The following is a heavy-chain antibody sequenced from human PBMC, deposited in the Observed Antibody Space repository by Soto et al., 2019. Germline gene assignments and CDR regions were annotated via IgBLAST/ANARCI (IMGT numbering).Heavy chain of an antibody. CDR1: GFTLSSYW. D-gene: IGHD2-2*01. V-gene: IGHV3-74*01. J-gene: IGHJ4*02. Sequence: GGSLRLSCAASGFTLSSYWMHWVRQAPGKGLVWVSRINSDGSSTSYADSVKGRFTISRDNAKNTLYLQMNSLRAEDTAVYYCARVTEYQLLWAPFDYWGQGTLVTVSS. CDR2: INSDGSST. CDR3: ARVTEYQLLWAPFDY.